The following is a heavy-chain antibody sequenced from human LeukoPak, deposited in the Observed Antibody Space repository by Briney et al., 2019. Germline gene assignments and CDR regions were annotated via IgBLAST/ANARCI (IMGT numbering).Heavy chain of an antibody. CDR1: GGSFSGYY. V-gene: IGHV4-34*01. Sequence: PSETLSLTCAVYGGSFSGYYWSWIRQPPGKGLEWIGEINHSGSTNYNPSLKSRVTISVDTSKNQFSLKLSSVTAADTAVYYCARPREFGGGGPYFDYWGQGTLVTVSS. J-gene: IGHJ4*02. CDR3: ARPREFGGGGPYFDY. D-gene: IGHD3-10*01. CDR2: INHSGST.